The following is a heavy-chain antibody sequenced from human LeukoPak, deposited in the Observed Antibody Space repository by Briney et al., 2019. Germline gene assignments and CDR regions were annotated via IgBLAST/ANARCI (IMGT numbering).Heavy chain of an antibody. CDR3: ARVPTSGSYSGIHAFDI. CDR1: GGSISSSNW. J-gene: IGHJ3*02. CDR2: IYHSGST. Sequence: PSGTLSLTCAVSGGSISSSNWWSWVRQPPGKGLEWIGEIYHSGSTNYNPSLKGRVTISVDKSKNQFSLKLSSVTAADTAVYYCARVPTSGSYSGIHAFDIWGQGTMVTVSS. V-gene: IGHV4-4*02. D-gene: IGHD1-26*01.